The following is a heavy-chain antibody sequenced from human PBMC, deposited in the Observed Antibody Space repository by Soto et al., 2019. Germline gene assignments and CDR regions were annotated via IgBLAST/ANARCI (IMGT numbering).Heavy chain of an antibody. CDR2: INAGNGNT. J-gene: IGHJ6*02. CDR3: AKEWGRITIFGVVIRPLQHGMDV. Sequence: GASVKVSCKASGYTFTSYAMHWVRQAPGQRLEWMGWINAGNGNTKYSQKFQGRVTITRDTSASTAYMELSSLRAEDTAVYYCAKEWGRITIFGVVIRPLQHGMDVWGQGNTVTVSS. D-gene: IGHD3-3*01. V-gene: IGHV1-3*01. CDR1: GYTFTSYA.